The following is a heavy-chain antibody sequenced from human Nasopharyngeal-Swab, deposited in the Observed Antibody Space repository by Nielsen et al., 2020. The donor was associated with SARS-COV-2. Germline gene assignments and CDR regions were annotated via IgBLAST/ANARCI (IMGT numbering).Heavy chain of an antibody. CDR2: ISWNSGSI. Sequence: SLKISCAASGFTFNYFGMHWVREAPGKGLEWVSGISWNSGSIHYAGSVKGRFTISRDSAKNSLYLQMNGLRAEDTAVYYCARAGITMIRGLSLPAEYFQHWGQGTLVTVSS. CDR3: ARAGITMIRGLSLPAEYFQH. V-gene: IGHV3-9*01. D-gene: IGHD3-10*01. J-gene: IGHJ1*01. CDR1: GFTFNYFG.